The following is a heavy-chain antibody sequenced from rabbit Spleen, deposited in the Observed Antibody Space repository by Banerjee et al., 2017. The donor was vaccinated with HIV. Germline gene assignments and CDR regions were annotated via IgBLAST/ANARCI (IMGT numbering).Heavy chain of an antibody. V-gene: IGHV1S45*01. CDR2: IGTGVGNT. CDR3: ARGAYDSSVGYYDGYYFKL. CDR1: GFSFSDRDV. Sequence: QEQLVESGGGLVQPEGSLTLTCTASGFSFSDRDVMCWVRQAPGKGLEWIACIGTGVGNTYYANWAKGRFTISKTSSTTVTLQVTSLTAADTATYFCARGAYDSSVGYYDGYYFKLWGQGTLVTVS. D-gene: IGHD1-1*01. J-gene: IGHJ4*01.